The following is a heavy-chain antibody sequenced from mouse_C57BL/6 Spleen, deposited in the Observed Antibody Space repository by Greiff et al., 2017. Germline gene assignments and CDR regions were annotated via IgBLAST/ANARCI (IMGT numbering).Heavy chain of an antibody. J-gene: IGHJ2*01. D-gene: IGHD2-3*01. CDR3: AIRTPCYYPLRDY. CDR1: GYTFTSYW. Sequence: VQLQQPGAELVKPGASVKLSCKASGYTFTSYWMHWVKQRPGQGLEWIGRIIPNSGSTNYNEKFKSKATLTVDKTSSTAYMQLSSLPSEDSAVEYCAIRTPCYYPLRDYWGQGTTLTVSS. CDR2: IIPNSGST. V-gene: IGHV1-64*01.